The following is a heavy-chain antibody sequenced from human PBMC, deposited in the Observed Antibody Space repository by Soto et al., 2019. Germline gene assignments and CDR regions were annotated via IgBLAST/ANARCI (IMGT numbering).Heavy chain of an antibody. Sequence: PSQTLSLTCDISGDSVYSNSAGWNWIRQTPSRGLEWLGRTYYKSKWYYTYAASVKSRITVSPDTSKNQFSLQLTSVTPEDTAVYYCARGSWDDVSGHYYLDVWNKGTRGTASS. J-gene: IGHJ6*03. CDR1: GDSVYSNSAG. CDR3: ARGSWDDVSGHYYLDV. V-gene: IGHV6-1*01. D-gene: IGHD1-1*01. CDR2: TYYKSKWYY.